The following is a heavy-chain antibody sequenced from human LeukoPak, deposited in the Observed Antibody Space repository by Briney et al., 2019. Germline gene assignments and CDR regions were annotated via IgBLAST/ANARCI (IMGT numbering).Heavy chain of an antibody. CDR2: IDPSGVDT. CDR3: VRGGSNYGIIIYSRYFAY. Sequence: GGSLRLSCAVSGFTFSSYAMSWVRQAPGKGLDWVSAIDPSGVDTFYADSVRGRFTISRDNSKNMLYLQMNSLRAEDTAVYYCVRGGSNYGIIIYSRYFAYWGQGTLVTVSS. D-gene: IGHD3-16*01. J-gene: IGHJ4*02. V-gene: IGHV3-23*01. CDR1: GFTFSSYA.